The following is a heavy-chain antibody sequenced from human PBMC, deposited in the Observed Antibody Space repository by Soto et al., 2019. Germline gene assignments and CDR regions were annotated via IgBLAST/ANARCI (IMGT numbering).Heavy chain of an antibody. CDR1: GGSLSSGFYY. J-gene: IGHJ4*02. Sequence: PSETKSLTCTVSGGSLSSGFYYLSWLRQHPGKGLEWIGYIYDSGSTYYNPSLKSRITINPDTSKNQFSLQLNSVTPEDTAVYYCARYTSSWYLDSWGQGTLVTVSS. V-gene: IGHV4-31*03. D-gene: IGHD6-13*01. CDR3: ARYTSSWYLDS. CDR2: IYDSGST.